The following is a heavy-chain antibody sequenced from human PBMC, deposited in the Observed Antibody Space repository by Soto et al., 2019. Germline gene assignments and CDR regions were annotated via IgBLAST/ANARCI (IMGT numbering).Heavy chain of an antibody. Sequence: PGGSLRLSCAASGFTFSSYSMDWVRQAPGKGLEWVSYISSSSSYIYYADSVKGRFTISRDNAKNSLYLQMNSLRAEDTAVYYCARASYSSSWSLAYWVQGTLVTVSS. V-gene: IGHV3-21*01. CDR3: ARASYSSSWSLAY. J-gene: IGHJ4*02. CDR1: GFTFSSYS. D-gene: IGHD6-13*01. CDR2: ISSSSSYI.